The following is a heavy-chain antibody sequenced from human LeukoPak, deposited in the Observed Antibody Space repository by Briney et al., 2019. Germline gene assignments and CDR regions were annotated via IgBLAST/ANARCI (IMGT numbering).Heavy chain of an antibody. J-gene: IGHJ4*02. D-gene: IGHD3-10*01. CDR3: ARGPRGSGSYPFDY. V-gene: IGHV4-59*01. Sequence: TSETLTLTCTVSGGSISSYYWSWIRQPPGKGLEWIGYSYYSGSTNYNPSLKSRVTISVDTSKNQLSLKLNSVTTADTAVYYCARGPRGSGSYPFDYWGRGTLVTVSA. CDR2: SYYSGST. CDR1: GGSISSYY.